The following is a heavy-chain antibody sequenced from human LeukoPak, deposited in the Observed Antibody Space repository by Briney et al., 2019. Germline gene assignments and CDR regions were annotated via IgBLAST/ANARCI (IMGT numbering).Heavy chain of an antibody. J-gene: IGHJ4*02. CDR2: INPNSGGT. V-gene: IGHV1-2*02. CDR3: ARDQRTTLLFDY. D-gene: IGHD4-17*01. Sequence: ASVKVSCKASGYTFTGYYMHWVRQAPGHGLEWMGWINPNSGGTNYAQKFQGRVTMTRDTSISTAYMQLSRLRSDDTAVYYCARDQRTTLLFDYWGQGTLVTVSS. CDR1: GYTFTGYY.